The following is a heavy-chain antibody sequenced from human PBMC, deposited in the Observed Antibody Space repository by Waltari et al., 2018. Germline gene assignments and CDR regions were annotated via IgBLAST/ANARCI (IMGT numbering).Heavy chain of an antibody. V-gene: IGHV4-59*01. D-gene: IGHD3-22*01. J-gene: IGHJ4*02. CDR1: GGSISSYY. CDR3: ARSSPYYYDSSGYYNFDY. CDR2: IYYSGST. Sequence: QVQLQESGPGLVMPSETLSRTCTVPGGSISSYYWSWTRQPPGKGLEWIGYIYYSGSTNYNPSLKGRVTISVDTSKNQFSLKLISVTAADTAVYYCARSSPYYYDSSGYYNFDYWGQGTLVTVSS.